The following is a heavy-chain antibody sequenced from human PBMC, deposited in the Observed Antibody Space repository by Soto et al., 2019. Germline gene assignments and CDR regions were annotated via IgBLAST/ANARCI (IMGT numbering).Heavy chain of an antibody. CDR3: ARSLYTSAPNYYGMDV. J-gene: IGHJ6*02. CDR2: IRPDGSDK. D-gene: IGHD2-2*02. V-gene: IGHV3-7*03. Sequence: GGSLRLSCAASEFIFSTSWMTWVRQAPGKGLEWVANIRPDGSDKYYVDSVRGRFTISRDNAKNSLYLQMNSLGAEDSAVYYCARSLYTSAPNYYGMDVWGQGTTVTVSS. CDR1: EFIFSTSW.